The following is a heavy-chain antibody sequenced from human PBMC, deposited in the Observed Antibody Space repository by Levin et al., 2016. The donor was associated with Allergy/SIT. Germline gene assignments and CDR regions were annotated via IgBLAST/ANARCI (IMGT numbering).Heavy chain of an antibody. CDR2: IRYDGSYT. V-gene: IGHV3-30*02. J-gene: IGHJ4*02. CDR3: VRGRDYAVHD. CDR1: GFTFSSYG. Sequence: GESLKISCAASGFTFSSYGMHWVRQAPGKGLEWVAFIRYDGSYTKYADSVKGRFTISRDNSKNTLYLQMNSLRTEDTAVYYCVRGRDYAVHDWGQGILVTVSS. D-gene: IGHD4-17*01.